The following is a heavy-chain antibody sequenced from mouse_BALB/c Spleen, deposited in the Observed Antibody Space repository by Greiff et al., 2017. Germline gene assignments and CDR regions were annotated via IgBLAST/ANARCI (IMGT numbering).Heavy chain of an antibody. J-gene: IGHJ2*01. D-gene: IGHD1-2*01. CDR2: ISDGGSYT. CDR3: ARGGGYGY. Sequence: EVQRVESGGGLVKPGGSLKLSCAASGFTFSDYYMYWVRQTPEKRLEWVATISDGGSYTYYPDSVKGRFTISRDNAKNNLYLQMSSLKSEDTAMYYCARGGGYGYWGQGTTLTVSS. CDR1: GFTFSDYY. V-gene: IGHV5-4*02.